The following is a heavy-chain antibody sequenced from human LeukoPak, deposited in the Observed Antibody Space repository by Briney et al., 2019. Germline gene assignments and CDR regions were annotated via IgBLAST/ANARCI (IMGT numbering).Heavy chain of an antibody. Sequence: GGSLRLSCAASGFTFSSYSMNWVRQAPGKGLEWVSSISSSSSYIYYADSVKGRFTISRDNAKNSLYLQMNSLRAEDTAVYYCARDSSSWYVPGVYGMDVWGQGTTVTVS. CDR1: GFTFSSYS. CDR2: ISSSSSYI. V-gene: IGHV3-21*01. D-gene: IGHD6-13*01. CDR3: ARDSSSWYVPGVYGMDV. J-gene: IGHJ6*02.